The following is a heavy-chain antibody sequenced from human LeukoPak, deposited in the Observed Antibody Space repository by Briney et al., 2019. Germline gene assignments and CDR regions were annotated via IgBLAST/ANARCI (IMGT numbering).Heavy chain of an antibody. CDR1: GYTFTSYY. D-gene: IGHD3-9*01. Sequence: RASVKVSCKASGYTFTSYYMHWVRQAPGQGLEWMGWINPNSGGTNYAQKFQGRVTMTRDTSISTAYMELSRLRSDDTAVYYCARKYYDILTAFDYWGQGTLVTVSS. V-gene: IGHV1-2*02. CDR3: ARKYYDILTAFDY. J-gene: IGHJ4*02. CDR2: INPNSGGT.